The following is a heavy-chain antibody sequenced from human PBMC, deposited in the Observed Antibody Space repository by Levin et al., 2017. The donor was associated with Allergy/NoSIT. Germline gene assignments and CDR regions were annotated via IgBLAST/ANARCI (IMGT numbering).Heavy chain of an antibody. V-gene: IGHV3-30*18. J-gene: IGHJ4*02. Sequence: GGSLRLSCAASGFTFSSYGMHWVRQAPGKGLEWVALITSDGGNKYYAASVKGRFTISRDNSNNALYLQMNSLSADDTAIYYCAKGGDFDSWGQGTLVTVSS. CDR2: ITSDGGNK. CDR3: AKGGDFDS. CDR1: GFTFSSYG.